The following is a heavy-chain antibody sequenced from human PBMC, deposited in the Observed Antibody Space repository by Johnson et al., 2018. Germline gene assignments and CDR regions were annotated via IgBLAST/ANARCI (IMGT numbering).Heavy chain of an antibody. CDR1: GFTFDDYA. J-gene: IGHJ6*04. CDR2: LSGTSGSI. Sequence: VQLVESGGGLVQPGRSLRLSCAASGFTFDDYAMHWVRQAPGKGLEGVSGLSGTSGSIGYAGSVQGRFTISRDNAKNSLYLQMNSLRAEDTALYYCAKAPTASSVFGLDVGGKGTTVTVSS. V-gene: IGHV3-9*01. CDR3: AKAPTASSVFGLDV. D-gene: IGHD3-3*01.